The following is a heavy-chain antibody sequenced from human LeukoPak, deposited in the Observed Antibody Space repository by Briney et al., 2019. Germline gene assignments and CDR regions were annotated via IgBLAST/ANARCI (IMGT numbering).Heavy chain of an antibody. J-gene: IGHJ3*02. Sequence: PGGSLRLSCAASGFTFSSYEMKWVRQAPGRGVGWVGSIRIKDYGATTESAAYATGKFTLSRDDSTRIADLQLKRPHTEDTGVYYCARDSITMIVEMGFDIWGQGTMVTVSS. CDR2: IRIKDYGATT. D-gene: IGHD3-22*01. V-gene: IGHV3-49*04. CDR3: ARDSITMIVEMGFDI. CDR1: GFTFSSYE.